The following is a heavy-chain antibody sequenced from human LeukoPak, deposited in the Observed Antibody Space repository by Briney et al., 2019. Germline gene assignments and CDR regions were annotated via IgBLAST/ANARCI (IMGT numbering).Heavy chain of an antibody. CDR3: AKGEYYYDSSGFPY. CDR1: GFTFSSYS. V-gene: IGHV3-48*01. CDR2: ISSSSSTI. D-gene: IGHD3-22*01. Sequence: GGSLRLSCAASGFTFSSYSMNWVRQAPGKGLEWVSYISSSSSTIYYADSVKGRFTISRDNAKNSLYLQMNSLRAEDTALYYCAKGEYYYDSSGFPYWGQGTLVTVSS. J-gene: IGHJ4*02.